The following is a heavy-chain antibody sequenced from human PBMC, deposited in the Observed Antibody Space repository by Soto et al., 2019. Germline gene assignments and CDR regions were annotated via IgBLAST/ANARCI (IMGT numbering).Heavy chain of an antibody. CDR3: ARATVVTGYYYGMDV. CDR2: IIPIFGTA. CDR1: GGTFSSYA. V-gene: IGHV1-69*12. D-gene: IGHD2-15*01. Sequence: QVQLVQSGAEVKKPGSSVKVSCKASGGTFSSYAISWVRQAPGQGLEWMGGIIPIFGTANYAQKFQGRVTLTADESTSPPYMERCSLRSEDTAVYYCARATVVTGYYYGMDVWGQGTTVTASS. J-gene: IGHJ6*02.